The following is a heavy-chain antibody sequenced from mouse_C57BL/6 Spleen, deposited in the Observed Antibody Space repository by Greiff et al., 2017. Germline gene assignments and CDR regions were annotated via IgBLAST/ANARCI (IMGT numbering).Heavy chain of an antibody. J-gene: IGHJ4*01. CDR2: IYPSDSET. CDR3: ARSGSSNAMDY. D-gene: IGHD3-2*02. V-gene: IGHV1-61*01. CDR1: GYTFTSYW. Sequence: VQLKQPGAELVRPGSSVKLSCKASGYTFTSYWMDWVKQRPGQGLEWIGNIYPSDSETHYNQKFKDKATLTVDKSSSTAYMQLSSLTSEDSAVYYCARSGSSNAMDYWGQGTSVTVSS.